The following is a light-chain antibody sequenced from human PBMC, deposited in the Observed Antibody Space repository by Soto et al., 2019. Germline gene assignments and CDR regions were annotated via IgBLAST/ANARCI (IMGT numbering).Light chain of an antibody. CDR1: QSMSSW. CDR3: QKYNRY. J-gene: IGKJ4*01. V-gene: IGKV1-5*01. CDR2: DAS. Sequence: DIQMTQSPSTLSDSLGYRVTIACWGSQSMSSWLAWYQKKPGKAPKLLIYDASSLESGVPSRFSGSGYGTEFTLTLSRLLSDTFATHYCQKYNRYFGGGIKVDTK.